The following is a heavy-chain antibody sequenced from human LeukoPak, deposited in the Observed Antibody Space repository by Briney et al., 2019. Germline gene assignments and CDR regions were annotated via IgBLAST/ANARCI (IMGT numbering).Heavy chain of an antibody. CDR1: GFTFSSYS. D-gene: IGHD1-26*01. CDR2: ISSSSSYI. J-gene: IGHJ4*02. V-gene: IGHV3-21*01. CDR3: ARGDIVGATWAYFDY. Sequence: GGSLRLSCAASGFTFSSYSMNWVRQAPGKGLEWVSPISSSSSYIYYADSVKGRFTISRDNAKNSLYLQMNSLRAEDTAVYYCARGDIVGATWAYFDYWGQGTLVTVSS.